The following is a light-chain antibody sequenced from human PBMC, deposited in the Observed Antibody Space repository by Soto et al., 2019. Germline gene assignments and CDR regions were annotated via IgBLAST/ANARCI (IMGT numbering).Light chain of an antibody. J-gene: IGLJ1*01. CDR2: EVS. CDR3: NSYTSSSTLYV. CDR1: SSDIGGYNY. V-gene: IGLV2-14*01. Sequence: QSALTQPASVSGSPGQSITISCTGTSSDIGGYNYVSWYQQHPGKAPKLMLYEVSNRPSGVSNRFSGFKSGNTASLTITGLQAEDEADYYCNSYTSSSTLYVFGTGTSSPS.